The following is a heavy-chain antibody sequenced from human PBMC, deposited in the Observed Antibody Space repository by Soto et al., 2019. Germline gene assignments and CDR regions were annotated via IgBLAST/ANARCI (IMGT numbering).Heavy chain of an antibody. J-gene: IGHJ4*02. CDR1: GDSFSKYT. V-gene: IGHV1-69*01. CDR3: ARGRVLYISGLSQLDS. Sequence: QVQLVQSGAEVKKPGSSVRVSCKASGDSFSKYTVNWVRQAPRQGLEWMGGIIPRFGTTNFAPTLQDRVTITADESINAVYMELSSPRSEDSDLYCWARGRVLYISGLSQLDSCGQGTLVTVSS. CDR2: IIPRFGTT. D-gene: IGHD2-8*01.